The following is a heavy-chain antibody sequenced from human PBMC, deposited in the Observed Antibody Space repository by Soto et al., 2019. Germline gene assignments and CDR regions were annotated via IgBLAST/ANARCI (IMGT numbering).Heavy chain of an antibody. V-gene: IGHV4-4*02. CDR1: GGSINTDSW. Sequence: QVQLQESGPGLVSPLGTLSLTCAVSGGSINTDSWWTWVRQPPGKGLEWIGEIHRSRGTNYNSSLKIRVTISIDRSTNHFSLRLYPVTAADTAVYYCASREEARPFWGQGTLVTVSS. J-gene: IGHJ4*02. CDR2: IHRSRGT. D-gene: IGHD6-6*01. CDR3: ASREEARPF.